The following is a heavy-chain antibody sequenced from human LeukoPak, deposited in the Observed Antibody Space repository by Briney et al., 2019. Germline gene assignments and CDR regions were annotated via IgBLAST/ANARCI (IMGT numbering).Heavy chain of an antibody. J-gene: IGHJ4*02. CDR1: RGSISSSSHY. V-gene: IGHV4-39*01. CDR2: IYYSGST. CDR3: ASGSYYPYYFDY. Sequence: SETLSLTCTVSRGSISSSSHYWGWIRQPPGKGLEWIGSIYYSGSTYYNPSLKGRVTISIDTSKNQFSLKLSSVTAADTAFYYCASGSYYPYYFDYRGQGTLVTVSS. D-gene: IGHD1-26*01.